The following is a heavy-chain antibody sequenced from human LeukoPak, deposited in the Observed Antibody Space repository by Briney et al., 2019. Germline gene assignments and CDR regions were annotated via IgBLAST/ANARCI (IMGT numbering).Heavy chain of an antibody. CDR1: GGTFSSYA. D-gene: IGHD6-6*01. CDR2: IIPIFGTA. CDR3: AYSIAHPDY. J-gene: IGHJ4*02. V-gene: IGHV1-69*05. Sequence: EASVKVSCKASGGTFSSYAISWVRQAPGQGLEWMGGIIPIFGTANYAQKFQGRVTMTTDTSTSTAYMELRSLRSDDTAVYYCAYSIAHPDYWGQGTLDTVSS.